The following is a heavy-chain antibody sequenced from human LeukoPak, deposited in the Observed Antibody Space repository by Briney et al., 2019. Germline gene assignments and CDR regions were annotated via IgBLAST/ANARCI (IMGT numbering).Heavy chain of an antibody. CDR1: GFTFSSYA. J-gene: IGHJ4*02. V-gene: IGHV3-23*01. D-gene: IGHD6-13*01. Sequence: QPGGSLRLSCAASGFTFSSYAMSWVRQAPGKGLAWVSIISGSGDNTDYADSVKGRFTISRDSSKNTLSLQMNSLRVGDTAVYYCAREGLGAAAGTFDYWGQGTLVTVSS. CDR3: AREGLGAAAGTFDY. CDR2: ISGSGDNT.